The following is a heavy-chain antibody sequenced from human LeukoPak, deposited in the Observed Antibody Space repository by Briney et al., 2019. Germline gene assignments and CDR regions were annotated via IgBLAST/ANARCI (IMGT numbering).Heavy chain of an antibody. J-gene: IGHJ3*01. CDR3: ARATSSRRGSFDV. CDR1: GFIFSDYW. D-gene: IGHD6-13*01. V-gene: IGHV3-74*01. Sequence: PGGSLRLSCAASGFIFSDYWMIWVRQAPGKGLVWVSRINIDGSSTSYADSVKGRFTISRDNAKNTLYLQMSSLGADDTAVYYCARATSSRRGSFDVRGQGAMVTVSS. CDR2: INIDGSST.